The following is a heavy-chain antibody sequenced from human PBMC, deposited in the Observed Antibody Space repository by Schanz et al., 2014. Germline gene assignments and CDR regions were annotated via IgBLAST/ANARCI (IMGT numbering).Heavy chain of an antibody. CDR1: GFTFSTCA. CDR2: ISYEGNDK. V-gene: IGHV3-30*04. CDR3: ARDTAQSCIGPSCFEYFQH. D-gene: IGHD2-2*01. Sequence: QVQLVESGGGVVQPGRSLRLSCAASGFTFSTCAMHWVRQAPGKGLEWVAVISYEGNDKYYGDSVKGRFTISRDSPKNRLYLQMNSLRAEDTALYYCARDTAQSCIGPSCFEYFQHWGQGALVTVSS. J-gene: IGHJ1*01.